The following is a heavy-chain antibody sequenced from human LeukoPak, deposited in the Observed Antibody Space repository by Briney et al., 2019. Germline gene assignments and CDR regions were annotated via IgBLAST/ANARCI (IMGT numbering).Heavy chain of an antibody. J-gene: IGHJ4*02. Sequence: ASVKVSCKASGYTFTSYGISWVRQAPGQGLEWMGWISAYKGNTNYAQKLQGRVTMTTDTSTSTAYMELRSLRSDDTAVYYCARNYDILTGYTGIDYWGQGTLVTVSS. D-gene: IGHD3-9*01. CDR3: ARNYDILTGYTGIDY. V-gene: IGHV1-18*01. CDR2: ISAYKGNT. CDR1: GYTFTSYG.